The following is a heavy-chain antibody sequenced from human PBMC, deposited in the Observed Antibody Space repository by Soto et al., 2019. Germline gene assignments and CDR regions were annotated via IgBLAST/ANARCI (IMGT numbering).Heavy chain of an antibody. CDR3: ARIVAARYYFDY. Sequence: SETLSLTCTVSGGSISSGGYYWSWIRQHPGKGLEWIGYIYYSGVTNYNSSLKSRVTISIDTSKTQFSLTLSSVTAADTAVYYCARIVAARYYFDYWGQGALVTVSS. CDR1: GGSISSGGYY. D-gene: IGHD1-26*01. J-gene: IGHJ4*02. V-gene: IGHV4-31*03. CDR2: IYYSGVT.